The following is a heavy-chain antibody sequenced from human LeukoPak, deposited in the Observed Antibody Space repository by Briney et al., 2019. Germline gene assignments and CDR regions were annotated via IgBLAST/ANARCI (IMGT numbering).Heavy chain of an antibody. J-gene: IGHJ1*01. CDR3: VKVAKYYYGSETYYFFEP. CDR1: GFTFTTYW. D-gene: IGHD3-10*01. Sequence: GGSLRLSCAASGFTFTTYWMSWVRQLPGKGLEWVANINQDGTEKYYVDSVKGRFTISRDNAKNSLYLQMNSLRVEDTAIYYCVKVAKYYYGSETYYFFEPWGQGTPVTASS. V-gene: IGHV3-7*01. CDR2: INQDGTEK.